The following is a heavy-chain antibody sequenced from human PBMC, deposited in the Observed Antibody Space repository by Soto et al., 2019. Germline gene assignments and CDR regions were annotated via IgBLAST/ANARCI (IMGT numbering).Heavy chain of an antibody. Sequence: SETLSLTCTVSGGSISSYYWSWIRQPPGKGLEWIGYIYYSGSPNYNPSLKSRVTISVDTSKNQFSLKLSSVTAADTAVYYCASYGSGAHRYWGQGSLVTVSS. V-gene: IGHV4-59*03. CDR3: ASYGSGAHRY. CDR2: IYYSGSP. CDR1: GGSISSYY. J-gene: IGHJ4*02. D-gene: IGHD3-10*01.